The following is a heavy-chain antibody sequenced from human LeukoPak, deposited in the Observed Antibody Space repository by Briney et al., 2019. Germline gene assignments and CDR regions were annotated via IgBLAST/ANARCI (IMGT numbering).Heavy chain of an antibody. Sequence: SETLSLTCTVSGGSISSSSYYWGWIRQPPGKGLEWIGSIYYSGSTYYNPSLKSRVTISVDTSKNQFSLKLSSVTAADTAVYYCARGLAVAVYWFDPWGQGTLVTVSS. CDR1: GGSISSSSYY. CDR3: ARGLAVAVYWFDP. J-gene: IGHJ5*02. V-gene: IGHV4-39*07. CDR2: IYYSGST. D-gene: IGHD6-19*01.